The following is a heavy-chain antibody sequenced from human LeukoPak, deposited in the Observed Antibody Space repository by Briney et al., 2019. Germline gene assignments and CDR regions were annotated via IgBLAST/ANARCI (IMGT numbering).Heavy chain of an antibody. J-gene: IGHJ3*02. CDR1: GHRSPRYW. CDR2: IDPSDSYT. D-gene: IGHD6-6*01. CDR3: ARQPNNEYSCSSIAFDI. Sequence: GQAVPIYSKGSGHRSPRYWISWVGQMPLQGREWMGRIDPSDSYTNYSPAFQGHVTISADKSISTAYLQWNSLKASDTAMYYCARQPNNEYSCSSIAFDIWGQGTMVTVSS. V-gene: IGHV5-10-1*01.